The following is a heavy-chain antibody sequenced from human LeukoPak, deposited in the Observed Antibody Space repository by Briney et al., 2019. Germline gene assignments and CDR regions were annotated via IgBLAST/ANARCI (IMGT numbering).Heavy chain of an antibody. V-gene: IGHV1-2*02. CDR2: INPNSGGT. CDR3: ARDQGSSSWYYFDY. D-gene: IGHD6-13*01. CDR1: GYTFAGYY. J-gene: IGHJ4*02. Sequence: ASVKVSCKASGYTFAGYYMHWVRQAPGQGLEWMGWINPNSGGTDYAQKFQGRVTMTRDTSISTAYMELTRLRSDDTAVYYCARDQGSSSWYYFDYWGQGTLLTVSS.